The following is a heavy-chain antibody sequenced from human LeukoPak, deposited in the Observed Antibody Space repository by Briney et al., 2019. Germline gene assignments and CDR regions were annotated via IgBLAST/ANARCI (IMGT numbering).Heavy chain of an antibody. CDR1: GYTFINYG. CDR2: ISYDGSDT. V-gene: IGHV3-30*03. CDR3: AREASSGYSPYGAFDI. Sequence: PTGGSLRLSCAASGYTFINYGIHWVRQAPGKGLEWVAVISYDGSDTFYADSVKGRFTISRDDSKNTLYLQMNSLRAEDTAVYYCAREASSGYSPYGAFDIWGQGTMVTVSS. J-gene: IGHJ3*02. D-gene: IGHD3-22*01.